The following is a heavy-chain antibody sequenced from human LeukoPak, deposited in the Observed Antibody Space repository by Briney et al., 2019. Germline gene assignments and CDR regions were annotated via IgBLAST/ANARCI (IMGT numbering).Heavy chain of an antibody. Sequence: PGGSLRLSCAASGFTFSSYWMHWVRQAPGKGLVWVSRINSDGSSTSYADSVKGRSTISRDNAKNTLYLQMNSLRAEDTAVYYCARAEYSSGWYFYYFDYWGQGTLVTVSS. V-gene: IGHV3-74*01. CDR1: GFTFSSYW. CDR3: ARAEYSSGWYFYYFDY. D-gene: IGHD6-19*01. J-gene: IGHJ4*02. CDR2: INSDGSST.